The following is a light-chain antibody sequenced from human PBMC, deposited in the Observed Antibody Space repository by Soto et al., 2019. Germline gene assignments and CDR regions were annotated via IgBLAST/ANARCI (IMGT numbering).Light chain of an antibody. Sequence: EIVLTQSPGTLSLSPGERATLSCRASQRVSNNFLAWYQRKPGQAPRLLIYGASSRATGIPDRFSGSGSGTDYTLTIDRLEPEDFAVYYCQQYGNSPQTFGQGTKVDI. CDR2: GAS. CDR1: QRVSNNF. V-gene: IGKV3-20*01. J-gene: IGKJ1*01. CDR3: QQYGNSPQT.